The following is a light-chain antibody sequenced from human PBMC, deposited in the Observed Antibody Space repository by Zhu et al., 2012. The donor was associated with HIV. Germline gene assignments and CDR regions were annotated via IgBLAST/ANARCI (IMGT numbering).Light chain of an antibody. Sequence: EIVLTQSPGTLSLSPGERATLSCRASQSVPKNYLAWYQQDPGQAPRLLIYRTSDRAAGIPDRFSGSGSGTGFTLTISRLEPEDFAVYFCHQYGGSPYTFGQGTKLEIK. CDR2: RTS. V-gene: IGKV3-20*01. J-gene: IGKJ2*01. CDR1: QSVPKNY. CDR3: HQYGGSPYT.